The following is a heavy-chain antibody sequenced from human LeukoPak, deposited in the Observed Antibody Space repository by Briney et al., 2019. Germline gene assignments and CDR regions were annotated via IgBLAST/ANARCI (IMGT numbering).Heavy chain of an antibody. CDR2: IHPSSGAT. CDR3: ARDLPFED. V-gene: IGHV1-2*06. D-gene: IGHD2/OR15-2a*01. CDR1: GYTFIAYH. Sequence: GASVQVSCKASGYTFIAYHMHWVRQAPGQGLEWMGRIHPSSGATNYAQRFRGRVTLTRDTSINTAYMELSRLTSDDTAVYYCARDLPFEDWGQGTLVTVSS. J-gene: IGHJ4*02.